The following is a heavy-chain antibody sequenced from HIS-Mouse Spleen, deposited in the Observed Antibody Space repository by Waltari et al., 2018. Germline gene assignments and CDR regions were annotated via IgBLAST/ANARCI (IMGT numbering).Heavy chain of an antibody. V-gene: IGHV2-70*15. J-gene: IGHJ4*02. Sequence: QVPLRESGPALVKPTKTLTPTCTFSGLSLSTSCMCVSWIRRPPGKALEWLARIDWDDDKYYSTSLKARRTLSKEPSKNQVVLTMTNMDPVDTATYYCARIQAGKLELPFDYWGQGTLVTVSS. CDR1: GLSLSTSCMC. CDR3: ARIQAGKLELPFDY. D-gene: IGHD1-7*01. CDR2: IDWDDDK.